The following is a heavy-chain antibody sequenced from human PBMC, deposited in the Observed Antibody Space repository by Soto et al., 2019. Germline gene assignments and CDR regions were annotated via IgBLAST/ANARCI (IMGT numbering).Heavy chain of an antibody. CDR3: ASPGGDYFLNCFDP. Sequence: QVQLVESGGGVVQPGRSLRLSCAASGFTFSSYAIHWVRQAPGKGLEWVAVISYDGSNKYYADSVKGRFTISRDNSKNTLYLQMSSLRAEDTAVYYCASPGGDYFLNCFDPWGQGTLVTVSS. CDR1: GFTFSSYA. V-gene: IGHV3-30-3*01. CDR2: ISYDGSNK. D-gene: IGHD2-21*02. J-gene: IGHJ5*02.